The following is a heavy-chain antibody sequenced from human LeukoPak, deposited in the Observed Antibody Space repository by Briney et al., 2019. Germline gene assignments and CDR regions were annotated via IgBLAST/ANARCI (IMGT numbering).Heavy chain of an antibody. CDR1: GGSISSYY. CDR3: ARGGIQNYFVDC. Sequence: SETLSLTCTVSGGSISSYYWSWIRQPPGKGLEWIGYIFYSGSTRYNPSLKSRGTISVDTSKNQFSLKLKSVTAADAAVYYCARGGIQNYFVDCWGQGTLVTVSS. J-gene: IGHJ4*02. V-gene: IGHV4-59*01. CDR2: IFYSGST. D-gene: IGHD3-10*01.